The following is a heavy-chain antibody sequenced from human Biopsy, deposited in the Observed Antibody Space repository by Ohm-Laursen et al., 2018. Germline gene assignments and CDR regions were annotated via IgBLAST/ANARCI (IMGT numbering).Heavy chain of an antibody. CDR3: ARGSGSGFYFDQ. CDR2: IYAGATT. CDR1: GFVFNNFA. D-gene: IGHD2-15*01. J-gene: IGHJ4*02. Sequence: SLRLSCAASGFVFNNFAMSWVRLAPGKGLEWVSVIYAGATTYYPDSVKGRFTISRENSRNTVYLQMDSLRGEDTAVYFCARGSGSGFYFDQWGQGTLVTVSS. V-gene: IGHV3-66*01.